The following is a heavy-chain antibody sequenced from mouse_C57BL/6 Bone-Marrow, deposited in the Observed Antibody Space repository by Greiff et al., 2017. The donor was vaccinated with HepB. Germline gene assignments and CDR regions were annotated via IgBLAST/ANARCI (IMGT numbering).Heavy chain of an antibody. D-gene: IGHD1-1*01. CDR2: INPSNGGT. CDR3: ARPLFITTVVDRYFDV. J-gene: IGHJ1*03. CDR1: GYTFTSYW. V-gene: IGHV1-53*01. Sequence: QVQLQQPGTELVKPGASVKLSCKASGYTFTSYWMHWVKQRPGQGLEWIGNINPSNGGTNYNEKFKSKATLTVDKSSSTAYMQLSSLTSEDSAVYYCARPLFITTVVDRYFDVWGTGTTVTVSS.